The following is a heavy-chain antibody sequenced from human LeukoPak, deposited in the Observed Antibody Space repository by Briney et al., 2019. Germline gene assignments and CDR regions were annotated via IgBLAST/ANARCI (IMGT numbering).Heavy chain of an antibody. CDR2: ISGSGGST. Sequence: GGSLRLSCAASGFTFSSYAMNWVRQAPGKGLEWVSAISGSGGSTYYADSVKGRFTISRDNSKNTLYLQMNSLRAEDTAVYYCAKAGGYCTNGVCLYYFDYWGQGTLVTVSS. CDR1: GFTFSSYA. CDR3: AKAGGYCTNGVCLYYFDY. J-gene: IGHJ4*02. D-gene: IGHD2-8*01. V-gene: IGHV3-23*01.